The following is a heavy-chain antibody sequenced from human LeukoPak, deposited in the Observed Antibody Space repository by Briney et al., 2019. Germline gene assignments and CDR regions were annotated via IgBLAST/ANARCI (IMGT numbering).Heavy chain of an antibody. CDR3: ARDGLWFGESYYFDY. CDR1: GFTFSSYA. J-gene: IGHJ4*02. V-gene: IGHV3-30*04. D-gene: IGHD3-10*01. Sequence: RSLRLSCAASGFTFSSYAMHWVRQAPGKGLEWVAVISYDGSNKYYADSVKGRFTISRDNSKNTLYLQMNSLRAEDTAVYYCARDGLWFGESYYFDYWGQGTLVTVSS. CDR2: ISYDGSNK.